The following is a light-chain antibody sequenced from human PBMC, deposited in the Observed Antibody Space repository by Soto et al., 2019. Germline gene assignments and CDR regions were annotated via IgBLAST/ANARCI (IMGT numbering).Light chain of an antibody. J-gene: IGLJ1*01. V-gene: IGLV2-14*01. CDR1: SSDIGDYNY. Sequence: QSVLAQPASVSGSPGQSITISCTGTSSDIGDYNYVSWYQQHPGKAPKLMIYEVSNRPSGISNRSSGSKSGNTASLTISGLQDEEEADYYCSSYTSTSSYVFGTGTKVTV. CDR2: EVS. CDR3: SSYTSTSSYV.